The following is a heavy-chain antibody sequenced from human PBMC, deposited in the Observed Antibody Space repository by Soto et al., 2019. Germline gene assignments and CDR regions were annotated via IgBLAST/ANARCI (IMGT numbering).Heavy chain of an antibody. V-gene: IGHV3-33*01. CDR2: IWYDGSNK. CDR3: VRDFGSWDTAMVTGGDYYYGMDV. D-gene: IGHD5-18*01. CDR1: GFTFSSSG. Sequence: PGGSLRLSCAASGFTFSSSGMYWVRQAPGKGLEWVAVIWYDGSNKYYADSVKGRFTISRDNFKNTLYLQMKSLRAEDTAVYYCVRDFGSWDTAMVTGGDYYYGMDVWGQGTTVTVSS. J-gene: IGHJ6*02.